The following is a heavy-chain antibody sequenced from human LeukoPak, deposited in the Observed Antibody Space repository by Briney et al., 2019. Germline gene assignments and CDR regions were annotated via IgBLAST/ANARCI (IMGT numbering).Heavy chain of an antibody. D-gene: IGHD6-13*01. CDR3: AKERSSWYSAFDY. Sequence: GGSLRLSCAASGFIFSNYDMHWVRQAPGKGLEWVAFIQYDGSDKYYTDSVKGRFTISRDNSKNTLYLQMNSLRAEDTAVYYCAKERSSWYSAFDYWGQGTLVTVSS. CDR1: GFIFSNYD. V-gene: IGHV3-30*02. CDR2: IQYDGSDK. J-gene: IGHJ4*02.